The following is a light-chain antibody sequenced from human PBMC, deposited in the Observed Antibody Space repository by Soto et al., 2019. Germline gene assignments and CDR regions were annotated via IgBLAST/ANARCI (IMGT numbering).Light chain of an antibody. CDR1: SSDVGGYNY. CDR2: EIS. J-gene: IGLJ3*02. Sequence: QSALTQPPSASGSPGQSVTISCTGTSSDVGGYNYVSWYQQHPAKPPKLMIYEISKRPSGVPGRFSGSKSGNTASLTVSGLQDEDEADYYCSSYAGSNNVVFGRGTKLTVL. CDR3: SSYAGSNNVV. V-gene: IGLV2-8*01.